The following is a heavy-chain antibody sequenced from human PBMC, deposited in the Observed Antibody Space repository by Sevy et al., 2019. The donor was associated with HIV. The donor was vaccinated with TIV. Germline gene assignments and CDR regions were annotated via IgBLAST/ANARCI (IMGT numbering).Heavy chain of an antibody. CDR2: INSDGKIA. V-gene: IGHV3-74*01. CDR3: TNGSAATAQH. D-gene: IGHD2-15*01. Sequence: GGSLRLSCAASGFTSGSFWMHWVRQTPGKGLIWVSHINSDGKIADYADSVKGRLTVSRDSAKNTQHLQMTSLGDEDTALYHPTNGSAATAQHWGQGSLVTVSS. J-gene: IGHJ4*02. CDR1: GFTSGSFW.